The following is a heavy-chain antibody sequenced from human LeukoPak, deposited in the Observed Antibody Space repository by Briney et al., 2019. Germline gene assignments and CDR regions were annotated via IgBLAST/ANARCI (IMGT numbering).Heavy chain of an antibody. Sequence: GGSLRLSCAASGFTFSSYWMHWVRQAPGKGLVWVSRINSDGSSTSYADSVKGRFTISRDNAKNTLYLQMNSLRAEDTAVYYCARVSGYSSSWDRLVGCYYYYYMDVWGQGTMVTVSS. V-gene: IGHV3-74*01. J-gene: IGHJ6*03. D-gene: IGHD6-13*01. CDR1: GFTFSSYW. CDR3: ARVSGYSSSWDRLVGCYYYYYMDV. CDR2: INSDGSST.